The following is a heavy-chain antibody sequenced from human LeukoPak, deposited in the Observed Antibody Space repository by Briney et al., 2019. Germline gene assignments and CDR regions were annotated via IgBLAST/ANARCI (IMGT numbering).Heavy chain of an antibody. CDR1: GFTFSSHG. CDR3: AKGRSGSYLSYYFDY. J-gene: IGHJ4*02. V-gene: IGHV3-30*02. D-gene: IGHD1-26*01. CDR2: IRYDGSNK. Sequence: GGSLRLSCAASGFTFSSHGMHWVRQAPGKGLEWVAFIRYDGSNKYYADSVKGRFTISRDNSKNTLYLQMNSLRAEDTAVYYCAKGRSGSYLSYYFDYWGQGTLVTVSS.